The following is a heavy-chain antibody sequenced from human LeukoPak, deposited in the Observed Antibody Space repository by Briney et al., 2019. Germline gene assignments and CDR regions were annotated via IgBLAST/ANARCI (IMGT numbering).Heavy chain of an antibody. D-gene: IGHD6-25*01. CDR1: GFTFSNAW. Sequence: PGGSLRLSCAASGFTFSNAWMSWVRQAPGKGLEWVGRIKSKIGGGTTDYAAPVKGRFMISRDDSKNMLYLQMNSLKTEDTAVYYCTTVSGSYWGQGTLVTVSS. CDR3: TTVSGSY. CDR2: IKSKIGGGTT. V-gene: IGHV3-15*01. J-gene: IGHJ4*02.